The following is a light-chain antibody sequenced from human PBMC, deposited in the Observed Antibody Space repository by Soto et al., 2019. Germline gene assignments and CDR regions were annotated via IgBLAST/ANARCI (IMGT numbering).Light chain of an antibody. J-gene: IGKJ1*01. Sequence: ELVLTQSPGTLSFSPGERATLSCRASQSIDGRFLAWYQQKPGQAPRLLIYDASNRATGIPARFSGSGSGTDFTLTISSLEPEDFAVYYCQQYGSSPQTFGQGTKVDI. CDR1: QSIDGRF. CDR2: DAS. V-gene: IGKV3-20*01. CDR3: QQYGSSPQT.